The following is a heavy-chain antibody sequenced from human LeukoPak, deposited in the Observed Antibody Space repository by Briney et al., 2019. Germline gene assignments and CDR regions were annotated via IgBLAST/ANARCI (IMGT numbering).Heavy chain of an antibody. V-gene: IGHV3-21*01. CDR2: ISSSSSYI. CDR1: GFTFSSYS. J-gene: IGHJ4*02. D-gene: IGHD3-3*01. Sequence: GGSLRLSCAASGFTFSSYSMNWVRQAPGKGLEWVSSISSSSSYIYYADSVKGRFTISRDNAKNSLYLQMNSLRAEDTAVYYCARDYDFWSGYYPPGGGDYWGQGTLVAVSS. CDR3: ARDYDFWSGYYPPGGGDY.